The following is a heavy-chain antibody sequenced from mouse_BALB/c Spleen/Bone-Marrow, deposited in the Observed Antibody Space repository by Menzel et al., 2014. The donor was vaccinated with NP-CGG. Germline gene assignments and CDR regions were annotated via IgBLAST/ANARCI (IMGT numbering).Heavy chain of an antibody. CDR3: ARGGGYDYGHYYAMDY. J-gene: IGHJ4*01. CDR1: GFTFSSYA. Sequence: EVHLVESGGGLVKPGGSLKLSCAASGFTFSSYAMSWVRQTPEKRLEWVASISSGGSTYYLDSVKGRFTISRDNARNILYLQMSSLRSEDTAMYYCARGGGYDYGHYYAMDYWGQGTSVTVSS. CDR2: ISSGGST. V-gene: IGHV5-6-5*01. D-gene: IGHD2-4*01.